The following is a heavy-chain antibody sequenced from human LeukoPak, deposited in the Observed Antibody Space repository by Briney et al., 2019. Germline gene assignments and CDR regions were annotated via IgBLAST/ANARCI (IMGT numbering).Heavy chain of an antibody. CDR2: ISGGSGNI. V-gene: IGHV3-23*01. CDR1: GFTFSDYA. J-gene: IGHJ4*02. Sequence: GGSLRLSCSVSGFTFSDYAMHWVRQAPGKGLEWVSLISGGSGNIYYVDSVKGRFTISRDNSKNTLYVQRTSLRAEDTAIYSGAKGAVYYGAVNSKKTDWGQGTLVTVSS. CDR3: AKGAVYYGAVNSKKTD. D-gene: IGHD4-17*01.